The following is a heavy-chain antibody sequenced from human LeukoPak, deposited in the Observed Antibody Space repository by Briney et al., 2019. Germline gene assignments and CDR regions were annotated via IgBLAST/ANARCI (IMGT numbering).Heavy chain of an antibody. CDR1: GGSISSSTYY. CDR2: IYYSGST. J-gene: IGHJ4*02. V-gene: IGHV4-39*01. D-gene: IGHD3-16*01. Sequence: TSETLSLTCTVSGGSISSSTYYWGWIRRPPGKGLEWIGSIYYSGSTYYNPSLKSRVTVSVDTSKNQFSLKLSSVTAADTAVYYCVRGSTLRHYQYWGQGTLVTVSS. CDR3: VRGSTLRHYQY.